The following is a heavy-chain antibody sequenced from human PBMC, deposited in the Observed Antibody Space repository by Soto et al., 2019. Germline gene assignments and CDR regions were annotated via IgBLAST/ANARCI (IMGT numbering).Heavy chain of an antibody. Sequence: SETLSLTXTVSGGSINTFYWSWVRQPAGKGLEWIGRIFSSGSTSFNPSLESRVAMSVDTSKNHYSLNLSSVTAADMAVYYCAREGSYSAYNFAHGIQLWSFDFWGQGALVTVSS. CDR3: AREGSYSAYNFAHGIQLWSFDF. CDR2: IFSSGST. CDR1: GGSINTFY. D-gene: IGHD5-12*01. V-gene: IGHV4-4*07. J-gene: IGHJ4*02.